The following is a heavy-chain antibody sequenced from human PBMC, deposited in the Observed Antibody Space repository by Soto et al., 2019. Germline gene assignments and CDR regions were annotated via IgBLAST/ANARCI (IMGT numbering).Heavy chain of an antibody. J-gene: IGHJ6*02. CDR3: ARDMQEPMIVVVILIDVYGMDV. D-gene: IGHD3-22*01. V-gene: IGHV3-21*01. CDR2: ISSSSSYI. CDR1: GFTFSSYS. Sequence: EVQLVESGGGLVQPGGSLRLSCAASGFTFSSYSMNWVRQAPGKGLEWVSSISSSSSYIYYADSVKGRFTISRDNAKNSLYLQMNSLRAEDTAVYYCARDMQEPMIVVVILIDVYGMDVWGQGTTVTVSS.